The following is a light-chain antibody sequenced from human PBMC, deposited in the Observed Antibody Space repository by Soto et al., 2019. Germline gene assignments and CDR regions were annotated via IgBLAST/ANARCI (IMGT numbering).Light chain of an antibody. Sequence: DEVVTQCPVARRVGTGHRSCRSPSPNKRIVYSDGSTYLNWFQQRSGQSPRRLIYKVSNRDSGVPDRFSGSGSGANFTLTISRVEAEDVGVYYCMQGTHWPRKFGQGTKVDIK. J-gene: IGKJ1*01. CDR1: KRIVYSDGSTY. CDR3: MQGTHWPRK. CDR2: KVS. V-gene: IGKV2-30*01.